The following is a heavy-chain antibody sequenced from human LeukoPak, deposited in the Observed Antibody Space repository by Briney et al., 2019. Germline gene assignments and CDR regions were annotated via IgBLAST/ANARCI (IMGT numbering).Heavy chain of an antibody. CDR1: GFNFDDYA. J-gene: IGHJ2*01. D-gene: IGHD5-24*01. CDR3: TRRAARWQFDL. CDR2: INWKTGNG. V-gene: IGHV3-9*01. Sequence: GGSLRLSCAVSGFNFDDYAMRWVRQAPGGGLEWVSGINWKTGNGIYADSVKGRFTISRDNAKNSLYLQMSSLRAEDTALYYCTRRAARWQFDLWGRGTLLTVSS.